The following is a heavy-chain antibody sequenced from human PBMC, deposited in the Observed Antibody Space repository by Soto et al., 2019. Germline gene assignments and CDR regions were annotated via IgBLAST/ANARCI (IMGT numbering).Heavy chain of an antibody. CDR3: SRRAPEGFDP. Sequence: SETLSLTCTVSGGSISKSSYYWVWIRQPPGKGLEWVGSMSYSGSTYYNPSLKSRVAISVDTSKNQLSLQVSSVTAADTAVYYCSRRAPEGFDPWGQGTLVTV. CDR2: MSYSGST. CDR1: GGSISKSSYY. V-gene: IGHV4-39*01. J-gene: IGHJ5*02.